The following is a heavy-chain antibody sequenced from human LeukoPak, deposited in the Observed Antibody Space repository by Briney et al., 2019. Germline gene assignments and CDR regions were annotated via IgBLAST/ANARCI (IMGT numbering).Heavy chain of an antibody. V-gene: IGHV3-7*03. CDR3: ARDLGGTFDY. D-gene: IGHD3-16*01. J-gene: IGHJ4*02. Sequence: GGSLRLSCAASGFIFTNYFMSWVRQAPGKGLEWVASIKHDGSEKYYVDSVRGRFTISRDNTMNSLYLQMNSLRAEDTAVYYCARDLGGTFDYWGQGTLVTVSS. CDR1: GFIFTNYF. CDR2: IKHDGSEK.